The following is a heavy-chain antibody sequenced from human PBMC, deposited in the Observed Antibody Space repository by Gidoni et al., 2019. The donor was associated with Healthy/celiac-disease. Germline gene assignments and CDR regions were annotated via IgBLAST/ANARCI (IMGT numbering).Heavy chain of an antibody. D-gene: IGHD2-21*02. Sequence: EVQLVESGGGLVKPGGSLRLSCAASGFTFSRYRMNWVRQAPGKGREWVSYISSSSSYIDYADSVKGRFTISRDNAKNSLYRQRNSLRAEDTAVYYCAREIYCGGDCYSKRMRGNYYYYGMDVWGQGTTVTVSS. V-gene: IGHV3-21*01. CDR3: AREIYCGGDCYSKRMRGNYYYYGMDV. CDR1: GFTFSRYR. CDR2: ISSSSSYI. J-gene: IGHJ6*02.